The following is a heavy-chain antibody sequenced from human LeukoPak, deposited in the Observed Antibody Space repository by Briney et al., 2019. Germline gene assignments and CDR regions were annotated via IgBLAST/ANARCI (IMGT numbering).Heavy chain of an antibody. Sequence: TGGSLRLSCAASGFTFSSYWMSWVRQAPGKGLEWVANIKQDGSEKYYVDSVKGRFTISRDNAKNSLYLQMNSPRAEDTAVYYCARDPYTVTSYYYYMDVWGKGTTVTVSS. D-gene: IGHD4-17*01. CDR3: ARDPYTVTSYYYYMDV. CDR1: GFTFSSYW. J-gene: IGHJ6*03. V-gene: IGHV3-7*01. CDR2: IKQDGSEK.